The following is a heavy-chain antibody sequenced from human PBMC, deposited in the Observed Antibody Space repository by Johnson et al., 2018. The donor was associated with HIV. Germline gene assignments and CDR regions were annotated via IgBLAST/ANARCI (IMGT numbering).Heavy chain of an antibody. D-gene: IGHD6-6*01. CDR2: IKQDGSEK. V-gene: IGHV3-7*05. Sequence: VQLVESGGGLVQPGGSLRLSCAASGFTFSSYWMSWVSQAPGKGLEWVANIKQDGSEKYYVDSVKGRFTISRDNAKNSLYLQMNSLRAEDTAVYYCASCEYSSPRGAFDIWGQGTMVTVSS. CDR3: ASCEYSSPRGAFDI. J-gene: IGHJ3*02. CDR1: GFTFSSYW.